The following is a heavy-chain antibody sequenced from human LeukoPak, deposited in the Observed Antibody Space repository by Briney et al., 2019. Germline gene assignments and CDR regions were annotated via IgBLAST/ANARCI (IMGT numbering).Heavy chain of an antibody. J-gene: IGHJ3*02. D-gene: IGHD2-2*02. Sequence: ASVKVSCKASGYTFTGYYMHWVRQAPGQGLEWMGWINPNSGGTNYAQQFQGRVTMTRDTSISTAYMELSRLRSDDTDVYYCARTYCSSTSCYMDAFDIWGQGTMVTVSS. V-gene: IGHV1-2*02. CDR3: ARTYCSSTSCYMDAFDI. CDR1: GYTFTGYY. CDR2: INPNSGGT.